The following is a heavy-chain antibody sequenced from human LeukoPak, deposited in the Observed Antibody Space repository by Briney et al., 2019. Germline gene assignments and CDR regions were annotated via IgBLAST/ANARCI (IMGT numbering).Heavy chain of an antibody. Sequence: GRSLRLSCAASGFTFSSYAMHWVRQAPGKGLEWVAVISYDGSNKYYADSVKGRFTISRDNSKNTLYLQMSSLRAEDTAVYYCAREKFPEGDADYYYYYGKDVWGQGTTVTVSS. CDR1: GFTFSSYA. CDR2: ISYDGSNK. J-gene: IGHJ6*02. V-gene: IGHV3-30-3*01. D-gene: IGHD1-14*01. CDR3: AREKFPEGDADYYYYYGKDV.